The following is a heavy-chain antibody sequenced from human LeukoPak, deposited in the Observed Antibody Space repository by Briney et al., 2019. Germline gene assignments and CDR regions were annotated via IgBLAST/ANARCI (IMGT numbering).Heavy chain of an antibody. CDR3: ARDKPPWVNAFDI. D-gene: IGHD1-14*01. V-gene: IGHV1-69*05. J-gene: IGHJ3*02. CDR1: GGTFSSYA. Sequence: SVKVSCKASGGTFSSYAISWVRQAPGQGLEWMGGIIPIFGTANYAQKFQGRVTITTAESTRTAYMDLSRLTSEATAVYYCARDKPPWVNAFDIWGQGTMVTVSS. CDR2: IIPIFGTA.